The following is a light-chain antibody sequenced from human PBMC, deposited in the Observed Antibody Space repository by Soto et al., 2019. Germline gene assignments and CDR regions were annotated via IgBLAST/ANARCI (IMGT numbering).Light chain of an antibody. J-gene: IGKJ1*01. CDR1: QSVGTY. Sequence: EIVMTQSPATLSVSPGERATLSCRASQSVGTYLAWYQQKPVQAPRLLIYGASTRAAGISPRFSGGGSGTEFTLTISSLQSEDFAVYYCQQYNDWPRTFGQGTKVGIE. CDR3: QQYNDWPRT. V-gene: IGKV3-15*01. CDR2: GAS.